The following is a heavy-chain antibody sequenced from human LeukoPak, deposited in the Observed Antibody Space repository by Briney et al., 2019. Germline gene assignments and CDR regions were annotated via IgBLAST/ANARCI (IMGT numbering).Heavy chain of an antibody. CDR1: GGSFSGYY. CDR2: INHSGST. Sequence: SSETLSLTCAVYGGSFSGYYWSWIRQPPGKGLEWIGEINHSGSTNYNPSLKSRVTISVDTSKNQFSLKLSSVTAADTAVYYCPRRNMGFDPWGQGTLVTVSS. V-gene: IGHV4-34*01. D-gene: IGHD2/OR15-2a*01. J-gene: IGHJ5*02. CDR3: PRRNMGFDP.